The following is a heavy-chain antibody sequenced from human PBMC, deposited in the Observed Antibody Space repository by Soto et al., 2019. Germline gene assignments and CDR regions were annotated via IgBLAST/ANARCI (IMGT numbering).Heavy chain of an antibody. CDR1: GFTFSSYG. Sequence: QVQLVESGGGVVQPGRSLRLSCAASGFTFSSYGMHWVRQAPGKGLEWVAVISYDGSNKYYADSVKGRFTISRDNSKNTLYLKMNSLRAEDTAVYYCAKDLGIVATKHLGMYYYYGMDVWGQGTTVTVSS. CDR2: ISYDGSNK. D-gene: IGHD5-12*01. V-gene: IGHV3-30*18. J-gene: IGHJ6*02. CDR3: AKDLGIVATKHLGMYYYYGMDV.